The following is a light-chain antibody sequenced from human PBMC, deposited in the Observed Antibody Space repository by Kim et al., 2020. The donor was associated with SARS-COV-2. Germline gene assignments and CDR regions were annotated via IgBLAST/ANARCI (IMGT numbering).Light chain of an antibody. Sequence: LAPGESATLPCRASRSVSSSYLAWYQQKAGQAPRLLIYGASSRATGIPDRFSGSGSGTDFTLTISRLEPEDFAVYYCQQYGSSLYTFGQGTKLEI. CDR3: QQYGSSLYT. V-gene: IGKV3-20*01. CDR1: RSVSSSY. J-gene: IGKJ2*01. CDR2: GAS.